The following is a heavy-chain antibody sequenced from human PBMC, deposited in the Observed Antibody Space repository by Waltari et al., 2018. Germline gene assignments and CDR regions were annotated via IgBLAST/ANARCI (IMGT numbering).Heavy chain of an antibody. CDR3: ARGVRIVGTTTGNYYFDY. J-gene: IGHJ4*02. CDR2: MNPNQCNP. V-gene: IGHV1-8*01. D-gene: IGHD5-12*01. CDR1: GYTFISYD. Sequence: QVQLAQSGAEVKKPGASVKVSCKASGYTFISYDINWVRQAAGQGLEWRGWMNPNQCNPGFAQKFQGSVAMTRNTSISTAYMELSSLRSEDTAVYFCARGVRIVGTTTGNYYFDYWGQGSLVTASS.